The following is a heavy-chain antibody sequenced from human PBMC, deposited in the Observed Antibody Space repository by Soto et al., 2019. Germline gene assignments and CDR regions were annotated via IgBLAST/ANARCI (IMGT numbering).Heavy chain of an antibody. V-gene: IGHV2-26*04. J-gene: IGHJ5*02. CDR1: GFSLSNAGLG. CDR2: IFSNDEK. CDR3: ASTYSSSWYWFDP. D-gene: IGHD6-13*01. Sequence: QVTVKESGPVLVKPTETLTLTCTVSGFSLSNAGLGVSWIRQPPGKALEWLAHIFSNDEKSYSTSLKSRLTTSXDPXKSQVVLIMTNMDPVDTATHYCASTYSSSWYWFDPWGQGTLVTVSS.